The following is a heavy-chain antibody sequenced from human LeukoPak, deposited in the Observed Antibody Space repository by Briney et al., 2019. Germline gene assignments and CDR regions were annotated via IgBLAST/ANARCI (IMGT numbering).Heavy chain of an antibody. Sequence: PSETLSLTCTVSGGPISSYYWSWIRQPPGKGLEWIGYIYYSGSTNYNPSLKSRVTISVDTSKNQFSLKLSSVTAADTAVYYCARGINWVDYWGQGTLVTVSS. V-gene: IGHV4-59*01. CDR3: ARGINWVDY. D-gene: IGHD7-27*01. CDR1: GGPISSYY. J-gene: IGHJ4*02. CDR2: IYYSGST.